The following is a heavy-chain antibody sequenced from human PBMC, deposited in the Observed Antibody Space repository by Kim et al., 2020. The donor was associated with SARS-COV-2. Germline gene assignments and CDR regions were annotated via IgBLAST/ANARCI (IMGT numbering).Heavy chain of an antibody. V-gene: IGHV4-59*01. J-gene: IGHJ4*02. CDR1: GASITAYY. D-gene: IGHD3-9*01. CDR2: IYYSGIT. Sequence: SETLSLTCTVSGASITAYYWSWIRQPPGKGLEWIGYIYYSGITNYNPSLKSRVTISLHTSKNQFSLKLTSVTAADTAVYFCARYRGETGYAHFDYWGQGTLVTVSS. CDR3: ARYRGETGYAHFDY.